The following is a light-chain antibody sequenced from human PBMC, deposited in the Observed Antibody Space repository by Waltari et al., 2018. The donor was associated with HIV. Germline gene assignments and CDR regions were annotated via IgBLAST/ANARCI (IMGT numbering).Light chain of an antibody. J-gene: IGLJ2*01. CDR3: AAWDANPNGRL. CDR2: SNK. V-gene: IGLV1-44*01. Sequence: QSVLTQSPSASGTPGQRVTISCSGSISNIGGNTVSRYQHLPGTAPKPLSYSNKQLPSGVPDRFSGAKSGTSASLAIRWLQSEDEADYYCAAWDANPNGRLFGGGTKLTVL. CDR1: ISNIGGNT.